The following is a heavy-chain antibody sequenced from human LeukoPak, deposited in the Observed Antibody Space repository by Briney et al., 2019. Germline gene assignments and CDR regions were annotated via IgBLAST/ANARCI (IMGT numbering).Heavy chain of an antibody. J-gene: IGHJ5*02. CDR2: IIPIFGTA. Sequence: ASVKVSCKASGGTFSSYAISWVRQAPGQGLEWMGGIIPIFGTANYAQKFQGRVTITTDESTSTAYMELSSLRSEDTAVYYCARGSSGWYVWFDPWGQGTLVNVSS. CDR1: GGTFSSYA. V-gene: IGHV1-69*05. D-gene: IGHD6-19*01. CDR3: ARGSSGWYVWFDP.